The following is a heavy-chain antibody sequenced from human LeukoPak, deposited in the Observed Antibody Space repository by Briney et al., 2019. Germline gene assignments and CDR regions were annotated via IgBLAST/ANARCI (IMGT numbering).Heavy chain of an antibody. D-gene: IGHD5-18*01. CDR1: GGSIGRGSYY. CDR3: ARDICGYNYGCFDS. Sequence: SETLSLTFAVSGGSIGRGSYYWGWIRQPAGKAPEWIGRIFSTGSTSYNPSLKSRVTISVDTSKNQFSLNLSSVTAADTAVYYCARDICGYNYGCFDSWGQGTLVTVSS. V-gene: IGHV4-61*02. CDR2: IFSTGST. J-gene: IGHJ4*02.